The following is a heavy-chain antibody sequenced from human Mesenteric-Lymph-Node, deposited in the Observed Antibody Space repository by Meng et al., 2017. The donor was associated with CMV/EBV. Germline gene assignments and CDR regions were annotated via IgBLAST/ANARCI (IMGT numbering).Heavy chain of an antibody. CDR2: IYYSGST. Sequence: SETLSLTCTVSGGSISSYYWSWIRQPPGKGLEWIGYIYYSGSTNYNPSLKSRVTISVDTSKNQFSLKLSSVTAADTAVYSCARGTFGYCSSTSCHSDYWGQGTLVTVS. J-gene: IGHJ4*02. CDR1: GGSISSYY. V-gene: IGHV4-59*01. D-gene: IGHD2-2*03. CDR3: ARGTFGYCSSTSCHSDY.